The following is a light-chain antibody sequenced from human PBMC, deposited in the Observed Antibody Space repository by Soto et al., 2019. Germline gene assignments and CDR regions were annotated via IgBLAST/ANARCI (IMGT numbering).Light chain of an antibody. Sequence: EIVLTQSPATLSLSPGERATLSCRASQSISSYLAWYQQKTGQAPRLLIYYASTRATGIPARFSGSGSGTDVTLTISSLQPEDFAVYYCQQRSNWPPITFGRGTKLEIK. J-gene: IGKJ5*01. V-gene: IGKV3-11*01. CDR2: YAS. CDR1: QSISSY. CDR3: QQRSNWPPIT.